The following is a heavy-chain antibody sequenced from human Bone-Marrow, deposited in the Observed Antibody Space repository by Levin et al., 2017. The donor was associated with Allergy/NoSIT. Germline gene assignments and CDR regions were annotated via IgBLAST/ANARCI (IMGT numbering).Heavy chain of an antibody. CDR3: AKVGEQRAALTH. D-gene: IGHD1-26*01. CDR1: GFTFSTFA. V-gene: IGHV3-30*18. CDR2: ISYNGSHT. J-gene: IGHJ4*02. Sequence: GESLKISCAASGFTFSTFAMHWVRQAPGKGLEWVAVISYNGSHTFYADSVKGRFTISRDNSKNTVYLHMDSLRPQDTALYYCAKVGEQRAALTHWGQGTVVTVSS.